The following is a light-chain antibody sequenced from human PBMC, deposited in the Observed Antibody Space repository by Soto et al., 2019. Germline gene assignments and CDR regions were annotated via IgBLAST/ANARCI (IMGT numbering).Light chain of an antibody. V-gene: IGKV3-20*01. CDR2: GAS. Sequence: EIVLTQSPGTLSLSPGERATLSCRASQSVSSSYFAWYPQKPGQAPRLLIYGASSRATGIPDRFSGSGSGTDFTLTISRLEPEDFAVYYCQQYGSSPRFTFGPGTKVDIK. CDR3: QQYGSSPRFT. J-gene: IGKJ3*01. CDR1: QSVSSSY.